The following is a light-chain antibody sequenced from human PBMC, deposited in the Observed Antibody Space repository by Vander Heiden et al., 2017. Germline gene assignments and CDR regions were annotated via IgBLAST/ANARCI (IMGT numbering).Light chain of an antibody. J-gene: IGLJ2*01. V-gene: IGLV2-14*01. CDR1: SSDVGGYNY. Sequence: QSALTQPASVSGSPGQSITISCTGTSSDVGGYNYVSWYQQHPGKAPKLMIYEVSNRPSGVSNRFSGSKSGNTASLTTSGLQAEDEADYYCSSYTSSSTLEVFGGGTKL. CDR2: EVS. CDR3: SSYTSSSTLEV.